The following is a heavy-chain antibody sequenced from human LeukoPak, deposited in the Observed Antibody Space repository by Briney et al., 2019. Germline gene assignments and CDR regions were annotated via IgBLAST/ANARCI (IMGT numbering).Heavy chain of an antibody. D-gene: IGHD6-19*01. CDR2: ISSSGSTI. V-gene: IGHV3-11*01. Sequence: GGSLRLSCAASGFTFSDYYMSWIRQAPGKGLEWVSYISSSGSTIYYADSVNGRFTTSRDNSKNTLYLQMSSLRAEDTAVYYCAKETTLAGFYPYFDYWGQGALITVSS. CDR3: AKETTLAGFYPYFDY. J-gene: IGHJ4*02. CDR1: GFTFSDYY.